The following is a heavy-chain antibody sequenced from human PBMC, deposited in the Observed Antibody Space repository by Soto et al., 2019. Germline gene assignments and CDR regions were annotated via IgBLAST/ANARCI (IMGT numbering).Heavy chain of an antibody. CDR2: IYYSGST. Sequence: SETLSLTCTVSGGSISSGDYYWSWIRQPPGKGLEWIGYIYYSGSTYYNPSLKSRVTISVDTSKNQFSLKMSSVTAADTAVYYCARQAYYYDSSGYISQFYFDYWGRGTLVTVS. J-gene: IGHJ4*02. CDR1: GGSISSGDYY. CDR3: ARQAYYYDSSGYISQFYFDY. V-gene: IGHV4-30-4*01. D-gene: IGHD3-22*01.